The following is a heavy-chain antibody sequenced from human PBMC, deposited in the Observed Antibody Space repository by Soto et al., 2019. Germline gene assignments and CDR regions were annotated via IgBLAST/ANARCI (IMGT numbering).Heavy chain of an antibody. J-gene: IGHJ4*02. Sequence: PSETLSLTCTVSGGSISSGGYYWSWIRQHPGKGLEWIGYIYYSGSTYYNPSLKSRVTISVDTSKNQFSLKLSSVTAADTAFYYWARSVSSTFLGYDRSGYYYPFDYSGPGTTGPVSP. CDR1: GGSISSGGYY. CDR2: IYYSGST. CDR3: ARSVSSTFLGYDRSGYYYPFDY. V-gene: IGHV4-31*03. D-gene: IGHD3-22*01.